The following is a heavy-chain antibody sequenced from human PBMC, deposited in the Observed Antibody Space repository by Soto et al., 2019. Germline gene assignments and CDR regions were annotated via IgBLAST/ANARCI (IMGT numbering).Heavy chain of an antibody. Sequence: QVQLVESGGGVVQPGRSLRLSCAASGFTFSTHAMHWVRQAPGKGLECVAIVSFDGSNKYYAESVKCRFTIARDNSKNRTNLQMSGLLHEQTAFFYGAPVELGITSAGAVRVDL. CDR3: APVELGITSAGAVRVDL. V-gene: IGHV3-30-3*01. D-gene: IGHD6-19*01. CDR2: VSFDGSNK. CDR1: GFTFSTHA. J-gene: IGHJ2*01.